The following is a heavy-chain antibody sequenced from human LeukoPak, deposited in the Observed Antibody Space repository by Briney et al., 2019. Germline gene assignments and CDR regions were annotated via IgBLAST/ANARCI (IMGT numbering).Heavy chain of an antibody. D-gene: IGHD3-10*01. V-gene: IGHV4-59*01. J-gene: IGHJ6*03. Sequence: SSETLSLTCTVSGGSISSYYWSWIRQPPGKGLEWIGYIYYSGSTNYNPSLKSRVTISVDTSKNQFSLKLSSVTAADPAVYYCARERGDYGSGSYYMNLVRQMKVSHNGYYYMDVWGKGTTVTISS. CDR3: ARERGDYGSGSYYMNLVRQMKVSHNGYYYMDV. CDR2: IYYSGST. CDR1: GGSISSYY.